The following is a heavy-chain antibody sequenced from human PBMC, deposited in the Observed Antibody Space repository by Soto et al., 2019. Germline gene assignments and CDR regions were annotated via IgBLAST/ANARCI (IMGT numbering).Heavy chain of an antibody. CDR3: AHIRGILATITSNYFKDV. J-gene: IGHJ6*03. CDR1: GFSLSTSGVG. V-gene: IGHV2-5*02. D-gene: IGHD5-12*01. Sequence: SGPTLVNPTQTLTLTCTFSGFSLSTSGVGVGWIRQPPGKALEWLALIYWDDDKRYSPSLKSRLTITKDTSKNQVVLTMTNMDPVDTATYYCAHIRGILATITSNYFKDVWGRGTTVTVSS. CDR2: IYWDDDK.